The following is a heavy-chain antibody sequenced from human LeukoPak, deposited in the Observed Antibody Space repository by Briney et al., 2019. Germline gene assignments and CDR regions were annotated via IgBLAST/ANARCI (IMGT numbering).Heavy chain of an antibody. J-gene: IGHJ4*02. CDR1: GGSINSYW. Sequence: PSETPSLNCSVSGGSINSYWWSGIRQPAGKGLEFIGRIYTTGRTNYNPSLKSRVSMSVDTSKNKFSLELRSVTAADTAVYFCARAGYTISSYRFDYWGQGALVTVSS. V-gene: IGHV4-4*07. CDR3: ARAGYTISSYRFDY. CDR2: IYTTGRT. D-gene: IGHD3-16*02.